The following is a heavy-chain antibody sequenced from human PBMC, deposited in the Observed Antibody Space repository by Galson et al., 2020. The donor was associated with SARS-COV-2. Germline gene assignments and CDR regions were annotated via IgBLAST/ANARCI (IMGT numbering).Heavy chain of an antibody. Sequence: SETLSLTCAVSGYSISSGYYWGWIRQPPGKGLEWIGSIYHSGSTYYNPSLKSRVTISVDTSKNQFSLKLSSVTAADTAVYYCARHEFGWYFQHWGQGTLVTVSS. CDR3: ARHEFGWYFQH. D-gene: IGHD3-16*01. CDR2: IYHSGST. CDR1: GYSISSGYY. J-gene: IGHJ1*01. V-gene: IGHV4-38-2*01.